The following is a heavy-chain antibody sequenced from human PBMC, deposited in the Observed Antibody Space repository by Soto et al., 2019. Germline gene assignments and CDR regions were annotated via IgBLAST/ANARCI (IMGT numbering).Heavy chain of an antibody. J-gene: IGHJ5*02. Sequence: SETLSLTCTVSGGYISSGGYYWSWIRQHPGKGLEWIGYIYYSGSTYYNPSLKSRVTISVDTSKNQFSLKLSSVTAADTAVYYCARADPSSRPYSMSLFDPWGQGTLVTVSS. D-gene: IGHD4-4*01. V-gene: IGHV4-31*03. CDR1: GGYISSGGYY. CDR2: IYYSGST. CDR3: ARADPSSRPYSMSLFDP.